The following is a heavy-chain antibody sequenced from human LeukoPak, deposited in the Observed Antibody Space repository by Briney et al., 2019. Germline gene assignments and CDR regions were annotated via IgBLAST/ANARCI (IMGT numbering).Heavy chain of an antibody. V-gene: IGHV1-2*02. CDR2: INPNSGGT. Sequence: ASVKVSCKASGYTFTGYYMHWVRQAPGQGLEWMGWINPNSGGTNYAQKLQGRVTMTTDTSTSTAYMELRSLRSDDTAVYYCARDRAYGDYSFYYYYGMDVWGQGTTVTVSS. D-gene: IGHD4-17*01. CDR1: GYTFTGYY. CDR3: ARDRAYGDYSFYYYYGMDV. J-gene: IGHJ6*02.